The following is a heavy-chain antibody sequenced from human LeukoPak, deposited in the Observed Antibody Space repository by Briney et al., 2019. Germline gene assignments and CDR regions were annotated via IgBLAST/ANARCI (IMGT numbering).Heavy chain of an antibody. Sequence: GGSLRLSCAASGFTFDDYAMHWVRQAPGKGLEWVSGISWNSGSIGYADSVKGRFTISRDNAKNSLYLQMNSLRAEDAALYYCAKDMSDLHCSSTSCYKYGMDVWGQRTTVTVSS. CDR2: ISWNSGSI. CDR3: AKDMSDLHCSSTSCYKYGMDV. D-gene: IGHD2-2*01. CDR1: GFTFDDYA. J-gene: IGHJ6*02. V-gene: IGHV3-9*01.